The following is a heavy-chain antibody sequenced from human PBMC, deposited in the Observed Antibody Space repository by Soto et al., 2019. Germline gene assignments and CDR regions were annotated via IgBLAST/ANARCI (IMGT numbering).Heavy chain of an antibody. CDR3: ARDPQEFSTSYWFDP. Sequence: GASVKVSCKTSGYTFNTYGINWVRQAPGQGLELMGWISAYDGKTTYAEKFQGRVTMTTDTSTSTAYMELRSLRSDDTAIYYCARDPQEFSTSYWFDPWGQGTPVTVSS. CDR1: GYTFNTYG. V-gene: IGHV1-18*01. J-gene: IGHJ5*02. D-gene: IGHD3-16*02. CDR2: ISAYDGKT.